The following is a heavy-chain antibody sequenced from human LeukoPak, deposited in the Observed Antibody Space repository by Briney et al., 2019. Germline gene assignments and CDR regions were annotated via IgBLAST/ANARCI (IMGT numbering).Heavy chain of an antibody. Sequence: GASVKVSCKASGGTFSSYGVSWVRQAPGQGLEWMGGIIPIFRTTTYAQKFRGRVMITADESMSTAYMKMSSLRSEDTAVYYCARSQRAGYNVYHFDYWGQGTLVTVSS. CDR2: IIPIFRTT. J-gene: IGHJ4*02. CDR1: GGTFSSYG. V-gene: IGHV1-69*13. D-gene: IGHD5-24*01. CDR3: ARSQRAGYNVYHFDY.